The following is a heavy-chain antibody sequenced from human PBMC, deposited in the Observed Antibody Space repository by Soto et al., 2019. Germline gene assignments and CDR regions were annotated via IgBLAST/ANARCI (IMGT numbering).Heavy chain of an antibody. D-gene: IGHD6-6*01. J-gene: IGHJ4*02. CDR1: GGSVSSGSYY. Sequence: SETLSLTCTVSGGSVSSGSYYWSWIRQPPGKGLEWIGYIYYSGSTNYNPSLKSRVTISVDTSKNQFSLKLSSVTAADTAVYYCARSTGNPRIAARYFDYWGQGTLVTVSS. CDR3: ARSTGNPRIAARYFDY. CDR2: IYYSGST. V-gene: IGHV4-61*01.